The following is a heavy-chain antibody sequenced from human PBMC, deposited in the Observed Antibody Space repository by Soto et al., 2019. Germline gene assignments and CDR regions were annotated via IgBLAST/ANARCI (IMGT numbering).Heavy chain of an antibody. D-gene: IGHD3-10*01. CDR1: GGSISSSSYY. Sequence: LSLTCTVSGGSISSSSYYWGWIRQPPGKGLEWIGSIYYSGSTYYNPSLKSRVTISVDTSKNQFSLKLSSVTAADTAVYYCARLKKGFGESLLYYYYGMDVWGQGTTVTVSS. V-gene: IGHV4-39*01. CDR2: IYYSGST. J-gene: IGHJ6*02. CDR3: ARLKKGFGESLLYYYYGMDV.